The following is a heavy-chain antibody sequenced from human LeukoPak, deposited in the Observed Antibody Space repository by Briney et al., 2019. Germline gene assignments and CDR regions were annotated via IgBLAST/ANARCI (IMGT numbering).Heavy chain of an antibody. CDR1: GGSISSSDHF. J-gene: IGHJ6*02. CDR2: VYYSGST. V-gene: IGHV4-39*07. Sequence: SETLSLTCTVSGGSISSSDHFWGWIRQTPGKGLEWIGAVYYSGSTYYNPSLKSRVTISVDTSRNQVSLQLRSVTAADTAVYYCVGETVERGIAAGLPRMDVWGQGTTVTVSS. D-gene: IGHD6-13*01. CDR3: VGETVERGIAAGLPRMDV.